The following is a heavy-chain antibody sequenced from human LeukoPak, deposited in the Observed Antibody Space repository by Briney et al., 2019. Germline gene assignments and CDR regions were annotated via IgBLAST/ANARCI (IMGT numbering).Heavy chain of an antibody. CDR3: ARSGFIYDSSGYSWFDP. V-gene: IGHV1-18*01. J-gene: IGHJ5*02. CDR2: ISAYNGNT. Sequence: GESLKISCKGSGYSFTSYGISWVRQAPGQGLEWMGWISAYNGNTNYAQKLQGRVTMTTDTSTSTAYMELRSLRSDDTAVYYCARSGFIYDSSGYSWFDPWGQGTLVTVSS. CDR1: GYSFTSYG. D-gene: IGHD3-22*01.